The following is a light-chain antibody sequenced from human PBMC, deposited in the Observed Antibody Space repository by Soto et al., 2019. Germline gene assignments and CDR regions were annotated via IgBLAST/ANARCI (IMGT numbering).Light chain of an antibody. CDR1: QSVNNNY. CDR3: QQYGSSPFT. V-gene: IGKV3-20*01. Sequence: DIVLTQSPGTLSLSPGERATLSCRASQSVNNNYLAWYQQKPGQAPRLLIYGASSRATGIPDRFSGSGSGTDFTLTISRLEPEDFAVYYCQQYGSSPFTFGPGTKVDIK. CDR2: GAS. J-gene: IGKJ3*01.